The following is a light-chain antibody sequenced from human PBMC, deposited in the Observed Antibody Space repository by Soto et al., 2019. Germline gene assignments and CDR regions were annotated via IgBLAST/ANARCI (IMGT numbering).Light chain of an antibody. CDR2: EAS. CDR1: QRISGW. CDR3: QHYNSYSEA. V-gene: IGKV1-5*01. Sequence: DIQMTQSPSTLSASVGDTVTITCRASQRISGWLAWHQQKPAKAPKHLIYEASNLRSGVPSRFSGSGSGTEFTLTITGLQPDDFATYYCQHYNSYSEAFGQGTKVDI. J-gene: IGKJ1*01.